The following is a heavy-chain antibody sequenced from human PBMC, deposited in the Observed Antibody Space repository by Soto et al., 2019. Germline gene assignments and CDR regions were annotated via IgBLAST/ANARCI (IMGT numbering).Heavy chain of an antibody. V-gene: IGHV3-23*01. Sequence: PGGSLRLSCAASGFTFSTYAISWVRQAPGKGLEWVSTIRVSGDSTYSADSVKGRFAVSRDNSKTTVYLQMNSLRAEDTAIYYCATRHLPYCSGGTCNPFDFWGQGTLVTVSS. J-gene: IGHJ4*02. D-gene: IGHD2-15*01. CDR3: ATRHLPYCSGGTCNPFDF. CDR1: GFTFSTYA. CDR2: IRVSGDST.